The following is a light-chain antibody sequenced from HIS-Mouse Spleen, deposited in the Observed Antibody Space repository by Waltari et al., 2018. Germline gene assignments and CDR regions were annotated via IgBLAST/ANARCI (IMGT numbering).Light chain of an antibody. CDR2: EDS. Sequence: SYELTQPPSVSVSPGQTARITCSGDASPKEYSYSYQQKSGQAPVLVIYEDSKRPSGIPERFSGSSSGTMATLTISGAQVEDEADYYCYSTDSSGNHRVFGGGTKLTVL. V-gene: IGLV3-10*01. J-gene: IGLJ2*01. CDR3: YSTDSSGNHRV. CDR1: ASPKEY.